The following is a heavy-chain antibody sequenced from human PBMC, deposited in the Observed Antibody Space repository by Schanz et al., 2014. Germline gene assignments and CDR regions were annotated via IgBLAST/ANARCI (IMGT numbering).Heavy chain of an antibody. V-gene: IGHV3-48*03. CDR2: ISDSGDST. Sequence: EVQLVESGGGLVQPGGSLKLSCAASGFTFSASAMHWVRQAPGKGLEWVSDISDSGDSTHYAVSVKGRFTISRDNAKNSLFLQMNRLSAEDTAVYYCAKVAPAATYLDSWGLGTLVTVSS. CDR3: AKVAPAATYLDS. J-gene: IGHJ4*02. CDR1: GFTFSASA. D-gene: IGHD2-2*01.